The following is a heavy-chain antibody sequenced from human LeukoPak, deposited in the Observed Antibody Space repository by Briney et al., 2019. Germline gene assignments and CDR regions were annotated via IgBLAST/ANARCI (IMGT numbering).Heavy chain of an antibody. CDR2: IYYSGST. CDR3: ARGALVATRFDY. D-gene: IGHD5-24*01. J-gene: IGHJ4*02. V-gene: IGHV4-31*03. Sequence: PSQTLSLTCTVSGGSISSGGYYWSWIRQHPGKGLEWIGYIYYSGSTYYNPSLKSRVTISVGTSKNQFSLKLSSVTAADTAVYYCARGALVATRFDYWGQGTLVTVSS. CDR1: GGSISSGGYY.